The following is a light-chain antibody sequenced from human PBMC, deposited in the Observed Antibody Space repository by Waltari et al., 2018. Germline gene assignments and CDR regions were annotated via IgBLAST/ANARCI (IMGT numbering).Light chain of an antibody. CDR3: QNHERLPAT. CDR2: EAS. V-gene: IGKV3-20*01. Sequence: IVLTQYPGTLSLSQGERATLSCRASQSISRYLVWYQQKPGQPPRLLIYEASRRATGIPDRFSGSGSGTDFSLTISRLEPEDFGVYYCQNHERLPATFGQGTRVEI. CDR1: QSISRY. J-gene: IGKJ1*01.